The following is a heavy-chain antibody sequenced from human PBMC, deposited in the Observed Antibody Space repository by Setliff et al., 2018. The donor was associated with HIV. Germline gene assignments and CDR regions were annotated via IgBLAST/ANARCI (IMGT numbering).Heavy chain of an antibody. CDR1: GYTFSSSHD. D-gene: IGHD3-16*01. CDR3: ANGGSGGQFDY. V-gene: IGHV1-3*01. Sequence: WASVKVSCKASGYTFSSSHDLHWVRQVPGHGLEWMGWINLVTGKTVYLQKFQGRVTITRDTSASTAYMEMSSLSSEDTAVYYCANGGSGGQFDYWGQGTLVTVSS. CDR2: INLVTGKT. J-gene: IGHJ4*02.